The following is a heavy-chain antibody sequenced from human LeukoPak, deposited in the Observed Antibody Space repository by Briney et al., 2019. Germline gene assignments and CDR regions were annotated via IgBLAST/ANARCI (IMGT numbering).Heavy chain of an antibody. CDR2: INPMGGGT. Sequence: GASVKVSCKASQYTFSDYYMHWVRQAPGQGFEWMGWINPMGGGTNYAQKFQGRVTMTRDTSLTTAYMELSRLRSDDTAVYFCARGGHGASYFTFEFWGQGTLVTVSS. CDR1: QYTFSDYY. CDR3: ARGGHGASYFTFEF. J-gene: IGHJ4*02. D-gene: IGHD4/OR15-4a*01. V-gene: IGHV1-2*02.